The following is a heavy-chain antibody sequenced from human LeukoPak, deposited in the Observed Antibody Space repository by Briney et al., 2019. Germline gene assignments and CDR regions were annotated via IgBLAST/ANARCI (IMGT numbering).Heavy chain of an antibody. Sequence: SQTLSLTCAVYGGSFSGYYWSWIRQPPGKGLEWIGEINHSGSTNYNPSLKSRVTISVDTSKNQFSLKLSSVTAADTAVYYCARGREVVVAATTRYYGMDVWGQGTTVTVSS. CDR3: ARGREVVVAATTRYYGMDV. J-gene: IGHJ6*02. CDR2: INHSGST. CDR1: GGSFSGYY. D-gene: IGHD2-15*01. V-gene: IGHV4-34*01.